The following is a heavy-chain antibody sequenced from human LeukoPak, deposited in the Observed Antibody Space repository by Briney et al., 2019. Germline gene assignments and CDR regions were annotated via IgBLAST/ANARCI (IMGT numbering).Heavy chain of an antibody. Sequence: AGGSLRLSCAASGFTFSSYSMSWVRQAPGKGLEWVSFISSISTTIYCADSLRGRFTVSRDNAKNSLYLQMDSLRDEDTAVYFCARDGRPFDYWGQGTLVTVSS. CDR3: ARDGRPFDY. J-gene: IGHJ4*02. CDR2: ISSISTTI. CDR1: GFTFSSYS. V-gene: IGHV3-48*02.